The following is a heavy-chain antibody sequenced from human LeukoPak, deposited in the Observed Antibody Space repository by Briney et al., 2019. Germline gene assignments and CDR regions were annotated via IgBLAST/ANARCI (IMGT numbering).Heavy chain of an antibody. D-gene: IGHD2-8*02. CDR2: IKQDGSQK. CDR3: ARGDGAISTAGGYYFDF. CDR1: GFTFNNYW. Sequence: QSGGSLRLSCAASGFTFNNYWMRWVRQAPGKGLEWVANIKQDGSQKYYVDSVQGRFTISRDNAKNSLYLQMNSLRAEDTAVYYCARGDGAISTAGGYYFDFWGRGTLVTVSS. V-gene: IGHV3-7*01. J-gene: IGHJ4*02.